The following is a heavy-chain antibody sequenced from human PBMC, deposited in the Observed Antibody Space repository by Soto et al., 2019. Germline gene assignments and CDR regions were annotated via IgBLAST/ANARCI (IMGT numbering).Heavy chain of an antibody. V-gene: IGHV3-7*03. J-gene: IGHJ6*02. CDR3: ARDQMSYCSGDCYAGSYYYGMDV. CDR2: IKYDGSEE. D-gene: IGHD2-21*02. Sequence: GGSLRLSCAASGFTFSSYWMTWVRQAPGKGLEWVANIKYDGSEEYYVDSVKGRFTISRDNAKNSLYLQMNSLRVEATAVYYCARDQMSYCSGDCYAGSYYYGMDVWGQGTTVTVSS. CDR1: GFTFSSYW.